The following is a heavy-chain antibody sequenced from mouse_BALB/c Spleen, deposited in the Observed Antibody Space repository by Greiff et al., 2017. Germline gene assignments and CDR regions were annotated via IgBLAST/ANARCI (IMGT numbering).Heavy chain of an antibody. CDR3: AREGSSYAMDY. Sequence: VQLQQPGAELVKPGASVKLSCKASGYTFTSYWMHWVKQRPGQGLEWIGEINPSNGRTNYNEKFKSKATLTVDKSSSTAYMQLSSLTSEDSAVYYCAREGSSYAMDYWGQGTSVTVSS. CDR2: INPSNGRT. J-gene: IGHJ4*01. V-gene: IGHV1S81*02. D-gene: IGHD1-1*01. CDR1: GYTFTSYW.